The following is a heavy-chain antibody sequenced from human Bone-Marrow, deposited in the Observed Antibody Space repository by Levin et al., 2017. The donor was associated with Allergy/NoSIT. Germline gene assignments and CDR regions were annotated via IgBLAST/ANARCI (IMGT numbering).Heavy chain of an antibody. CDR2: INPDGRNV. J-gene: IGHJ6*02. CDR1: GFTFSNYW. D-gene: IGHD3-9*01. Sequence: GGSLRLSCAASGFTFSNYWMHWVRQVPGKRLVWVSRINPDGRNVVYADSVRGRFTISRDNAKNTLYLQMSSLRAEETGLYYCTRDSFIDPYYYGMDVWGQGTTVTVSS. V-gene: IGHV3-74*01. CDR3: TRDSFIDPYYYGMDV.